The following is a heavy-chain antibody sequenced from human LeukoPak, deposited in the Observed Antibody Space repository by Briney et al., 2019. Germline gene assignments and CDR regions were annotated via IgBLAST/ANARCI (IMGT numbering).Heavy chain of an antibody. D-gene: IGHD2/OR15-2a*01. Sequence: GGSLRLSCVASGFTFDGYAMHWVRQAPGKGLEWVSLINADGGRTYYADSVNGRFTISRDNSKNSLYLQMNSLRSEDSAVYYSATWAFYHGMDVWGQGTTVIVSS. CDR1: GFTFDGYA. V-gene: IGHV3-43*02. CDR3: ATWAFYHGMDV. J-gene: IGHJ6*02. CDR2: INADGGRT.